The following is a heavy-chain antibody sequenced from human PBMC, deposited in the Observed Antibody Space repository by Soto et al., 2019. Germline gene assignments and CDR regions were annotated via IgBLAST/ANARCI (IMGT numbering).Heavy chain of an antibody. CDR1: GGSFSGYY. CDR3: ARGLNYGGNTRPFDY. Sequence: QVQLQQWGAGLLKPSETLSLTCAVYGGSFSGYYWSWIRQPPGKGLEWIGEINHSGSTNYNPSLKSRVTIXXDXSXXQFSLKLSSVTAADTAVYYCARGLNYGGNTRPFDYWGQGTLVTVSS. V-gene: IGHV4-34*01. D-gene: IGHD4-17*01. J-gene: IGHJ4*02. CDR2: INHSGST.